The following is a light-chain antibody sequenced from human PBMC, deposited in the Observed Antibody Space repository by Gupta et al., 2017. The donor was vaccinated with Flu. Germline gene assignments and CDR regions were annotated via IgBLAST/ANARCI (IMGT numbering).Light chain of an antibody. Sequence: DTQMTQSPSSLSASVGDRVTITCRASQSISSDLNWYQQKPGKAPKLLICAASSLQSGVPSRFSGSGSGTDFTLTISSLQPEDFATYYCQQSDSTPGTFGQGTKVEIK. CDR2: AAS. CDR1: QSISSD. CDR3: QQSDSTPGT. V-gene: IGKV1-39*01. J-gene: IGKJ2*01.